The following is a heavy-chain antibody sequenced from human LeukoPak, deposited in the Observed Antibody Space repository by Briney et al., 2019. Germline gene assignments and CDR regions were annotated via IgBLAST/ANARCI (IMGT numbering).Heavy chain of an antibody. J-gene: IGHJ4*02. D-gene: IGHD2-15*01. Sequence: SETLSLTCAVSGGSISSGGYSWSWIRQPPGKGLEWIGYIYHSVSTYYNPSLKSRVTISVDRSKNQFSLKLSSVTAADTAVYYCARGEGGPDPYFGYWGQGNLVSVSS. CDR2: IYHSVST. V-gene: IGHV4-30-2*01. CDR3: ARGEGGPDPYFGY. CDR1: GGSISSGGYS.